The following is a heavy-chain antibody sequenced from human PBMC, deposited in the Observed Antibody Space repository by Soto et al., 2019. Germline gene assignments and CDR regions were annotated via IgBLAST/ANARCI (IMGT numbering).Heavy chain of an antibody. J-gene: IGHJ5*02. CDR2: IYHSGST. CDR3: ARSRGAKILGSNGFDP. V-gene: IGHV4-30-2*01. D-gene: IGHD1-26*01. CDR1: GGSISSGGYS. Sequence: SETLSLTCAVSGGSISSGGYSWSWIRQPPGKGLEWIGYIYHSGSTYYNPSLKSRVTISVDRSKNQFSLKLSSVTAADTAVYYCARSRGAKILGSNGFDPWGQGTLVTVSS.